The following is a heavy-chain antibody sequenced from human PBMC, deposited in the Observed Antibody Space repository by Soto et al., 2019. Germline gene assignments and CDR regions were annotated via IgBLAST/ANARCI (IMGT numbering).Heavy chain of an antibody. CDR1: GFTVSSNY. V-gene: IGHV3-53*01. CDR2: FYSGGST. J-gene: IGHJ4*02. Sequence: GGSLRLSCAASGFTVSSNYMSWVRQAPGKGLGWVSVFYSGGSTYYADSVKGRFTISRDNSKNTLYLQMNSLRAEDTAVYYCASSLGGWTYFDYWGQGTLVTVS. D-gene: IGHD6-19*01. CDR3: ASSLGGWTYFDY.